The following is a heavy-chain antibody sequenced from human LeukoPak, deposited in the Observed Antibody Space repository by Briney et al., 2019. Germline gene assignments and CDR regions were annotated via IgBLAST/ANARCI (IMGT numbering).Heavy chain of an antibody. CDR3: AKGGGGPYYYDSSGFDY. V-gene: IGHV3-30*18. D-gene: IGHD3-22*01. Sequence: GGSLRLSCAASGFTFSSYGMHWVRQAPGKGLEWVAVISYDGSNKYYADSVEGRFTISRDNSKNTLYLQMNSLRAEDTAVYYCAKGGGGPYYYDSSGFDYWGQGTLVTVSS. CDR2: ISYDGSNK. CDR1: GFTFSSYG. J-gene: IGHJ4*02.